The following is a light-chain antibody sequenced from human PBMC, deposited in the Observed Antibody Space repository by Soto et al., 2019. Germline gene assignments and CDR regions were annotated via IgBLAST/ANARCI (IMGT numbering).Light chain of an antibody. Sequence: DNVMTQSPDSLAVSLGERATINCKSSQSVLYSSNNKNYLAWYQQKPRQPPKLLIYWASTRESGVPDRFSGSGSGTDFTLTISSLQAEDVAVYYCQQYYSTPTFGLGTKVEIK. V-gene: IGKV4-1*01. CDR3: QQYYSTPT. CDR1: QSVLYSSNNKNY. J-gene: IGKJ1*01. CDR2: WAS.